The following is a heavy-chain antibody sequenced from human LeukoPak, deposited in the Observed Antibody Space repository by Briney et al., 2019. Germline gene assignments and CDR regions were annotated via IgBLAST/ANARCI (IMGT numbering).Heavy chain of an antibody. Sequence: PGGSLRLSCAASGFTFSTYGMHWVRQAPGKGLEWVVLIWYDGDNKYYANSVKGRFTISRDNSKNTLYLQMDSLRAEDTAVYYCARGPIAAADYYFDYWGRGTLVTVSS. CDR3: ARGPIAAADYYFDY. D-gene: IGHD6-13*01. CDR2: IWYDGDNK. CDR1: GFTFSTYG. V-gene: IGHV3-33*01. J-gene: IGHJ4*02.